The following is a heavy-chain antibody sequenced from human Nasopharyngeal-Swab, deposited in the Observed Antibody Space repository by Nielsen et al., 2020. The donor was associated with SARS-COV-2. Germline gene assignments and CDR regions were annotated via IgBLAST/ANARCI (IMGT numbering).Heavy chain of an antibody. D-gene: IGHD5-18*01. Sequence: GESLKISCTGSGFTFSNYWMSWVRQAPGKGLEWVANIEQRGSEKYYVDSVKGRFTISRDNAKSTLYLQIHSLGAEDTAVYYCAKDGTYGYSRFDSWGQGTLVTVSS. CDR1: GFTFSNYW. CDR2: IEQRGSEK. J-gene: IGHJ4*02. CDR3: AKDGTYGYSRFDS. V-gene: IGHV3-7*03.